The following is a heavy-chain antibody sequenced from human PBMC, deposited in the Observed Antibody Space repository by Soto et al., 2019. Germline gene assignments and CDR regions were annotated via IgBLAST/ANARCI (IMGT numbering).Heavy chain of an antibody. CDR2: ISRSSSTI. J-gene: IGHJ4*02. D-gene: IGHD6-13*01. CDR3: ARDLAGGIPDY. CDR1: GFTLSRYS. Sequence: EVQLVESGGGLVQPGGSLRLSCVASGFTLSRYSMNWVRQAPGKGLEWVSYISRSSSTIYYEDSVKGRFTISRENAENSLYVQMNSLRAEDTAVYYCARDLAGGIPDYCGQGTRVTVSS. V-gene: IGHV3-48*01.